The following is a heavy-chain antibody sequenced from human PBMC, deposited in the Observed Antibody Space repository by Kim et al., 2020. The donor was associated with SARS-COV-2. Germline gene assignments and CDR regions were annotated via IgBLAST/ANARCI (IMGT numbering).Heavy chain of an antibody. V-gene: IGHV3-30-3*01. CDR3: AREDTDLGFSMDY. CDR2: ISYDGSNK. CDR1: GFTFSSYA. Sequence: GGSLRLSCAASGFTFSSYAMHWVRQAPGKGLEWVAVISYDGSNKYYADSVKGRFTISRDNSKNTLYLQMNSLRAEDTAVYYCAREDTDLGFSMDYWGQGTLVTVSS. D-gene: IGHD7-27*01. J-gene: IGHJ4*02.